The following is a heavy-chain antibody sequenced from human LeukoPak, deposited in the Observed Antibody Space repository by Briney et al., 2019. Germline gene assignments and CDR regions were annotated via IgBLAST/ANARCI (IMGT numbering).Heavy chain of an antibody. Sequence: GGSLRLSCAASGFTFSSYWMHWVRQAPGKGLEWVANIKQDGSEKYYVDSVKGRFTISRDNATNSLYLQMNSLRAEDTAVYYCAKDLLAGITMVRGVTTYFDYWGQGTLVTVSS. D-gene: IGHD3-10*01. CDR3: AKDLLAGITMVRGVTTYFDY. CDR1: GFTFSSYW. CDR2: IKQDGSEK. V-gene: IGHV3-7*03. J-gene: IGHJ4*02.